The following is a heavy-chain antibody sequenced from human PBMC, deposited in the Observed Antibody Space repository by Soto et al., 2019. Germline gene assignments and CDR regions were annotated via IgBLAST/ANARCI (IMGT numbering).Heavy chain of an antibody. CDR2: IWYDGSNK. J-gene: IGHJ4*02. CDR3: ARVSITGTTEADY. D-gene: IGHD1-7*01. V-gene: IGHV3-33*01. CDR1: GFTFGSYG. Sequence: GGSLRLSCPASGFTFGSYGMHWVRQAPGKGLEWVAVIWYDGSNKYYADSVKGRFTISRDNSKNTLYLQMNSLRAEDTAVYYCARVSITGTTEADYWGQGTLVTVSS.